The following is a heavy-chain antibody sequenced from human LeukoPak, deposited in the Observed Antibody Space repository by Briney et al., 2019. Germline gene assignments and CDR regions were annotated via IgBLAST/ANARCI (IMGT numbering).Heavy chain of an antibody. CDR1: GFTFSSYW. Sequence: AGGSLRLSCAASGFTFSSYWMSWVRQAPGKGLEWVANIKQDGSEKYYVDSVKGRFTISRDNAKNSLYLQMNSLRAEDTAVYYCGSSGWSLKAFDYWGQGTLVTVSS. CDR3: GSSGWSLKAFDY. D-gene: IGHD6-19*01. J-gene: IGHJ4*02. CDR2: IKQDGSEK. V-gene: IGHV3-7*03.